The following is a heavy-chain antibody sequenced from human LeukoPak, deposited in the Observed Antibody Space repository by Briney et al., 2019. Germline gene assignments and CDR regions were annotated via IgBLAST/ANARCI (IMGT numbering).Heavy chain of an antibody. CDR1: GGSFSGYY. J-gene: IGHJ6*03. D-gene: IGHD3-3*01. V-gene: IGHV4-34*01. CDR2: INHSGST. Sequence: SETPSLTCAVYGGSFSGYYWSWIRQPPGKELEWIGEINHSGSTNYNPSLESRVTISVDTSKNQFSLKLSSVTAADTAVYYCARGTYYDFWSGYYTPPYYYYMDVWGKGTTVTVSS. CDR3: ARGTYYDFWSGYYTPPYYYYMDV.